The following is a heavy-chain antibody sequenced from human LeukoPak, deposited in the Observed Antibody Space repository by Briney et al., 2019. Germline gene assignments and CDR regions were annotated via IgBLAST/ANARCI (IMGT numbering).Heavy chain of an antibody. J-gene: IGHJ5*02. CDR3: ARSLAQYYDFWSGYPGWFDP. CDR1: GGSISSYY. V-gene: IGHV4-59*01. Sequence: SETLSLTCTVSGGSISSYYWSWIWQPPGKGLEWTGYIYYSGSTNYNPSLKSRVTISVDTSKNQFSLKLSSVTAADTAVYYCARSLAQYYDFWSGYPGWFDPWGQGTLVTVSS. D-gene: IGHD3-3*01. CDR2: IYYSGST.